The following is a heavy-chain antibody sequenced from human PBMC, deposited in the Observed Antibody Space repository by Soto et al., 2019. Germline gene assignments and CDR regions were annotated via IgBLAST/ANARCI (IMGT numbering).Heavy chain of an antibody. CDR2: IYHNRRF. J-gene: IGHJ6*02. CDR1: GCSITSNW. D-gene: IGHD3-10*01. V-gene: IGHV4-4*02. CDR3: ATQGFGVLHGLVDV. Sequence: SETLSLTCAVSGCSITSNWWSWVRQPPGKGLEWIGEIYHNRRFNYNPSLRSRLTISIDKSKNQLSLKLTSVTAADTAVYYCATQGFGVLHGLVDVWGQGTTVTVSS.